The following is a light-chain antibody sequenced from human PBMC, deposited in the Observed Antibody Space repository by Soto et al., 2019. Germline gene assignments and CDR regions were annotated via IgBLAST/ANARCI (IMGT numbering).Light chain of an antibody. J-gene: IGKJ1*01. CDR2: GTS. Sequence: EIVFTQYPGTLSLSPGERATLSCRASQSLSSSYLAWYQQKPGQAPRLLIYGTSIRATGIPDRFSGSGSGTDFTLTISRLEPEDFAVYYCQQYGSSGTFGQGTKVDIK. V-gene: IGKV3-20*01. CDR3: QQYGSSGT. CDR1: QSLSSSY.